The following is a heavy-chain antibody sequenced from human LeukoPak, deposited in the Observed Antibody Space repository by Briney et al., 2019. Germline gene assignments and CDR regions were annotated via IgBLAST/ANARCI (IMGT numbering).Heavy chain of an antibody. V-gene: IGHV3-23*01. CDR1: GFTFSSYG. Sequence: GGSLRLSCAASGFTFSSYGMSWVRQAPGKGLEWVSAISGSGGSTYYADSVKGRFTISRDNSKNTLYLQMNSLRAEDTAVYYCAREWFGDQGGYWGQGTLVTVSS. CDR2: ISGSGGST. D-gene: IGHD3-10*01. CDR3: AREWFGDQGGY. J-gene: IGHJ4*02.